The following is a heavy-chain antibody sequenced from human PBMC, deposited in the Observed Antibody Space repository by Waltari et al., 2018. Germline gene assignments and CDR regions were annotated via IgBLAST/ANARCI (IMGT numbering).Heavy chain of an antibody. CDR3: AKDLAKPGTGGGDY. D-gene: IGHD2-8*02. CDR2: ISYDGSNK. CDR1: GFTFSSYG. V-gene: IGHV3-30*18. Sequence: QVQLVESGGGVVQPGRSLRLSCAASGFTFSSYGMHWLRQAPGKGLEWVAVISYDGSNKYYADSVKGRFTISRDNSKNTLYLQMNSLRAEDTAVYYCAKDLAKPGTGGGDYWGQGTLVTVSS. J-gene: IGHJ4*02.